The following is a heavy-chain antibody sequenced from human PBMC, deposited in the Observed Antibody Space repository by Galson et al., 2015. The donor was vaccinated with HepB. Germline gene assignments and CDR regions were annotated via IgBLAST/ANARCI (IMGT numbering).Heavy chain of an antibody. J-gene: IGHJ2*01. CDR1: GYSFTSFW. D-gene: IGHD6-13*01. CDR3: ARHQQLVRDWYFDL. CDR2: IDPSDSYT. Sequence: QSGAEVKKPGESLRISCTGSGYSFTSFWITWVRQMPGKGLEWMGRIDPSDSYTNYSPSFQGHVTISADKSISTAYLQWSSLKASDTAMYYCARHQQLVRDWYFDLWGRGTLVTVSS. V-gene: IGHV5-10-1*01.